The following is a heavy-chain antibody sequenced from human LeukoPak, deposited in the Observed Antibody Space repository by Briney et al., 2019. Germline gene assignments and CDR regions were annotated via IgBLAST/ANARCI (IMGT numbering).Heavy chain of an antibody. Sequence: GPSLMLSRRASERTVGSEYRSRWRPAPEKGQEWVSVIYSGGSTSYADSVKGRFTISRDNSKNTLYLQMNSLRAEDTAVYYCASRATVTTDRFWFDPWGQGTLVTVSS. CDR1: ERTVGSEY. CDR3: ASRATVTTDRFWFDP. J-gene: IGHJ5*02. D-gene: IGHD4-11*01. CDR2: IYSGGST. V-gene: IGHV3-53*01.